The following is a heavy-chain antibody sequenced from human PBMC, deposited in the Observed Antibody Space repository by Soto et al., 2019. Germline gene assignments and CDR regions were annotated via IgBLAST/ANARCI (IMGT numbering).Heavy chain of an antibody. V-gene: IGHV3-23*01. CDR3: AKVGGGGWSYY. D-gene: IGHD6-19*01. CDR2: ISGSGGST. J-gene: IGHJ4*02. CDR1: GFTFSSYA. Sequence: EVQLLESGGGLVQPGGSLRLSCAASGFTFSSYAMSWVRQAPGKGLEWVSAISGSGGSTYYADSVKGRFTISRDNSKNTVYLQMNSLRAEDPAVYYCAKVGGGGWSYYWGQGTLVTVSS.